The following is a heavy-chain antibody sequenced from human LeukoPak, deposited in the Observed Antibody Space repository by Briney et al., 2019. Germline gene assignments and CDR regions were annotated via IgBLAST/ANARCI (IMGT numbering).Heavy chain of an antibody. Sequence: ASVKVSCKVSGYTLTELSMHWVRQAPGKGLEWMGGFDPEDGETIYAQKFQGRVTMTEDTSTDTAYMELSSLRSEDTAVYYCATPYDSSGYYGMDVWGQGTTVTASS. D-gene: IGHD3-22*01. CDR2: FDPEDGET. V-gene: IGHV1-24*01. CDR1: GYTLTELS. J-gene: IGHJ6*02. CDR3: ATPYDSSGYYGMDV.